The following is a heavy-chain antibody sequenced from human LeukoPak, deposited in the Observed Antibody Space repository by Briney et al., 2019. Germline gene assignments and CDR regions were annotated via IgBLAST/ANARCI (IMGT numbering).Heavy chain of an antibody. V-gene: IGHV6-1*01. D-gene: IGHD6-13*01. CDR2: TYYRSKWYN. Sequence: SQTLSLTCAISGDSVSSNSAAWHWIGQSPSRGLEWLGRTYYRSKWYNDYAVSVKSRITINPDTSKNQFSLQLNSVTPEDTAVYYCARVGIAAAGTEVFDPWGQGTLVTVSS. J-gene: IGHJ5*02. CDR3: ARVGIAAAGTEVFDP. CDR1: GDSVSSNSAA.